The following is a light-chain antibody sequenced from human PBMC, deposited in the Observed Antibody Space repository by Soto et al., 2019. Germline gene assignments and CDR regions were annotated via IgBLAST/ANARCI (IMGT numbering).Light chain of an antibody. V-gene: IGLV1-40*01. CDR1: GSNIGAGPD. CDR3: QSYDTSRHVWV. J-gene: IGLJ3*02. Sequence: QSVLTQPPSVSGAPGQRVIISCTGSGSNIGAGPDVHWYQQLPGTTPRLLIHENANRPSGVPDRFSGFKSGTSASLAITGLQAEDEADDYCQSYDTSRHVWVFGGGTKLTVL. CDR2: ENA.